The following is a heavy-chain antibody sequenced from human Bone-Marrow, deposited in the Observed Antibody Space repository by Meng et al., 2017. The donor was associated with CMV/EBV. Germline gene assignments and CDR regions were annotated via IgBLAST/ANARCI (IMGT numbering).Heavy chain of an antibody. Sequence: ASVKVSCKASGYTFTNFAFNWVRQAPGQGLEWMGWISAYNGNTNYAQNLQGRVTMTTNTSISTAYVELSSLTSDDTAVYYCSRGRGDSWGQGTLVTVSS. D-gene: IGHD3-10*01. CDR1: GYTFTNFA. CDR3: SRGRGDS. V-gene: IGHV1-18*01. CDR2: ISAYNGNT. J-gene: IGHJ5*02.